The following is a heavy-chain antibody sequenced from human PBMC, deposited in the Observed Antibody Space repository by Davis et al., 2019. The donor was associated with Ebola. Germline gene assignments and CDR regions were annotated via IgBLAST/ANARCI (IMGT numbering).Heavy chain of an antibody. Sequence: GESLKISCAASGFTFSDYSMNWVRQAPGKGLEWVSYISSSSSTIYYADSVKGRFTISRDNAKNSLYLQMNSLRAEDTAVYYCAKSGLSFGVVKYHYGMDVWGKGTTVTVSS. J-gene: IGHJ6*04. CDR2: ISSSSSTI. CDR3: AKSGLSFGVVKYHYGMDV. CDR1: GFTFSDYS. D-gene: IGHD3-3*01. V-gene: IGHV3-48*01.